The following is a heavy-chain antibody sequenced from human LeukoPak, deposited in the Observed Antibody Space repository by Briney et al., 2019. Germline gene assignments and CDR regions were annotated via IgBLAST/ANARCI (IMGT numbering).Heavy chain of an antibody. CDR3: ARDSITFGGVIVPGDD. CDR2: IYSGGST. V-gene: IGHV3-66*01. J-gene: IGHJ4*02. D-gene: IGHD3-16*02. CDR1: GFTVSSNY. Sequence: GGSLRLSCAASGFTVSSNYMSWVRQAPGKGLEWVSVIYSGGSTYYADSVKGRFTISRDNSKNTLYLQMNSLIAEDTAVYYCARDSITFGGVIVPGDDWGQGTLVTVSS.